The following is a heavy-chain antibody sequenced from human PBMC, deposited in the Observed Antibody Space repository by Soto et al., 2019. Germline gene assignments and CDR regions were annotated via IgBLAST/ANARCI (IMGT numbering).Heavy chain of an antibody. D-gene: IGHD6-19*01. Sequence: TLSLTCTVSGGSVSSGSYYWSWIRQPPGKGLEWIGYIYYSGSTNYNPSLKSRVTISVDTSKNQFSLKLSSVTAADTAVYYCARGIEGWYQGRYYYGMDVWGQGTTVTVS. V-gene: IGHV4-61*01. CDR2: IYYSGST. J-gene: IGHJ6*02. CDR1: GGSVSSGSYY. CDR3: ARGIEGWYQGRYYYGMDV.